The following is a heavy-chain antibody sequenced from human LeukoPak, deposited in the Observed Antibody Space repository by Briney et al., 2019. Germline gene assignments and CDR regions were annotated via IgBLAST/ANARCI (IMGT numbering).Heavy chain of an antibody. CDR1: GFTFSSYA. V-gene: IGHV3-23*01. CDR3: AKGPTIFGVVIIGYYYYMDV. CDR2: ISGSGGST. D-gene: IGHD3-3*01. Sequence: GGSLRLSCAASGFTFSSYAMSWVRQAPGKGLEWVSAISGSGGSTYYADSVKGRFTISRDNSKNTLYLQMNSLRAEDTAVYYCAKGPTIFGVVIIGYYYYMDVWGKRTTVTVSS. J-gene: IGHJ6*03.